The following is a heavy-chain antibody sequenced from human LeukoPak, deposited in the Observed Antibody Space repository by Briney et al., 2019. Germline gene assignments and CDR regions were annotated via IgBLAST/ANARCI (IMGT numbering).Heavy chain of an antibody. V-gene: IGHV3-21*01. CDR2: ISSSSSYI. D-gene: IGHD4-23*01. CDR3: ARNYGGNSFDY. CDR1: GFTFSSYS. Sequence: GGSLRPSCAASGFTFSSYSMNWVRQAPGKGLEWVSSISSSSSYIYYAGSVKGRFTISRDNAKNSLYLQMNSLRAEDTAVYYCARNYGGNSFDYWGQGTLVTVSS. J-gene: IGHJ4*02.